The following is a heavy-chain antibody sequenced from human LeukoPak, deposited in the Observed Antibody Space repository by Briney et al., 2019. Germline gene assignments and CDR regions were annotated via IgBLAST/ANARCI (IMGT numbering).Heavy chain of an antibody. CDR1: GFTFSSYA. V-gene: IGHV3-23*01. CDR3: AKLSLSGRSQSADY. D-gene: IGHD3-10*01. Sequence: GGSLRLSCAASGFTFSSYAMSWVRQAPGMGLEWVSVVSTNGDVTFYADSVKGRFTISRDNSKNTLFLQMNSLRAEDTAVYYCAKLSLSGRSQSADYWGQGTLVTVSS. CDR2: VSTNGDVT. J-gene: IGHJ4*02.